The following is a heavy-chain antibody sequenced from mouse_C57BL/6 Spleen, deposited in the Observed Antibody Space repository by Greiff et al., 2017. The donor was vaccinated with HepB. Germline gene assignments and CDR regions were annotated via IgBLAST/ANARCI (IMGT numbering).Heavy chain of an antibody. CDR1: GYTFTSYW. D-gene: IGHD2-5*01. J-gene: IGHJ3*01. CDR2: IHPSDSDT. CDR3: AGAYYSNYGAY. Sequence: QVQLQQPGAELVKPGASVKVSCKASGYTFTSYWMHWVKQRPGQGLEWIGRIHPSDSDTNYNQKFKDKATLTVDKSSSTAYMQLSSLTSEDSAVYYCAGAYYSNYGAYWGQGTLVTVSA. V-gene: IGHV1-74*01.